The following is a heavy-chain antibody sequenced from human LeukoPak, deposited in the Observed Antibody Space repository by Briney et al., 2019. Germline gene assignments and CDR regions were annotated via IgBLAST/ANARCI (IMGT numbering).Heavy chain of an antibody. J-gene: IGHJ4*02. Sequence: GGSLRLSCAASGFTFRSYAMSWGRQAPGKGLQWVPSIYGSGGRTYHADSVKGRFTISRDNSKNSLYLQMNSLRAEDTAVYYCARDPGYNYGFDYWGQGTLVTVSS. CDR2: IYGSGGRT. D-gene: IGHD5-18*01. CDR3: ARDPGYNYGFDY. CDR1: GFTFRSYA. V-gene: IGHV3-23*01.